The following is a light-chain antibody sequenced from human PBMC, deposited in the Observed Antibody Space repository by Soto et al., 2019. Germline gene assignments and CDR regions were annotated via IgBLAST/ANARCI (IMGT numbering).Light chain of an antibody. CDR1: QSVGSF. CDR3: QQRYDWPLT. V-gene: IGKV3-11*01. CDR2: DAS. Sequence: EIVLTQSPATLSLSPGERATLSCRASQSVGSFLAWYQQKPGQAPRLLIYDASNGATGIPARFSGSGSGTDFTLTISSLEPEDFEVYYCQQRYDWPLTFGPGTRLEVK. J-gene: IGKJ5*01.